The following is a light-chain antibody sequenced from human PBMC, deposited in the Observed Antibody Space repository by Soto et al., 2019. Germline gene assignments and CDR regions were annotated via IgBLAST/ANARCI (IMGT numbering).Light chain of an antibody. CDR3: QQYGSSPLT. J-gene: IGKJ1*01. CDR2: GAS. V-gene: IGKV3-20*01. Sequence: EIVLTQSPGTLCLSPGERATLSCRASQTVGSSYLAWYQQKPGQAPRVLIYGASSRATGIPDRFNGSGSGTDFTLTISRLDPEDFAVYYCQQYGSSPLTLGQGTKVDIK. CDR1: QTVGSSY.